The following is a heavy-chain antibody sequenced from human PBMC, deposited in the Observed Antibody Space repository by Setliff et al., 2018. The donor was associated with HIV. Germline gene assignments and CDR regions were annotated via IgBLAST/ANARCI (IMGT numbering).Heavy chain of an antibody. CDR1: GDSMSSSSYY. Sequence: PSETLSLTCTVSGDSMSSSSYYWGWIRQPPGKGLEWIGSIFYSGNTYYKPPLKSRVTISVDTSKNQFSLKLSSVTAADTAVYYCARPQYPGYYFDYWGQGTLVTVSS. D-gene: IGHD2-2*01. V-gene: IGHV4-39*01. CDR3: ARPQYPGYYFDY. J-gene: IGHJ4*02. CDR2: IFYSGNT.